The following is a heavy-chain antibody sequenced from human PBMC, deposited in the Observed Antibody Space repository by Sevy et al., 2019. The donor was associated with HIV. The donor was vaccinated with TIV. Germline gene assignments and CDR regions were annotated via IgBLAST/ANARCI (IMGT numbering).Heavy chain of an antibody. Sequence: GGSLRLSCAASGFNFNEYAMHWVRQAPGKGLEWVSGINWNSDSVVYADSVKGRFTISRDKAKNSLYLQMSSLRPEDTALYYCGKDLISVAGFYAFDMWGQGTMVTVSS. CDR3: GKDLISVAGFYAFDM. J-gene: IGHJ3*02. CDR2: INWNSDSV. D-gene: IGHD6-19*01. V-gene: IGHV3-9*01. CDR1: GFNFNEYA.